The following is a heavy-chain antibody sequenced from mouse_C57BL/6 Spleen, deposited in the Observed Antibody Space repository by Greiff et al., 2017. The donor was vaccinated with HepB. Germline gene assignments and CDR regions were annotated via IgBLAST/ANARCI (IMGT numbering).Heavy chain of an antibody. Sequence: QVHVKQSGAELVKPGASVKISCKASGYAFSSYWMNWVKQRPGKGLEWIGQIYPGDGDTNYNGKFKGKATLTADKSSSTAYMQLSSLTSEDSAVYFCARHQIYDGYYEMDYWGQGTSVTVSS. J-gene: IGHJ4*01. CDR3: ARHQIYDGYYEMDY. D-gene: IGHD2-3*01. V-gene: IGHV1-80*01. CDR1: GYAFSSYW. CDR2: IYPGDGDT.